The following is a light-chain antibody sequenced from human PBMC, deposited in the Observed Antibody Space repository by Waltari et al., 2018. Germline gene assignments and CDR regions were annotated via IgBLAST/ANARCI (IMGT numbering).Light chain of an antibody. Sequence: SYVLTQPPSVSVAPGKTARITCGGNNIGSKSVHWYQQKPGQAPVLVVYDDSDRPSGIPGRFSGSNSGNTATLTISRVEAGDEADYYCQVWDSSSDHPDVVFGGGTKLTVL. J-gene: IGLJ2*01. CDR2: DDS. V-gene: IGLV3-21*03. CDR1: NIGSKS. CDR3: QVWDSSSDHPDVV.